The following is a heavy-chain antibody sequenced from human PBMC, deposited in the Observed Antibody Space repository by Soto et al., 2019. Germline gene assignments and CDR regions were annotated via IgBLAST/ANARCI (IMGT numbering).Heavy chain of an antibody. CDR2: VSYDGSNK. J-gene: IGHJ4*02. V-gene: IGHV3-30*18. D-gene: IGHD3-22*01. CDR3: AKDTYYYDRSGYYTYDH. Sequence: GGSLRLSCAASGFTFSSYGVHWVRQAPGKGLEWVASVSYDGSNKHYADSVKGRFTISRDNSRNTLDLQMNSLRAEDTAVHYCAKDTYYYDRSGYYTYDHWGQGT. CDR1: GFTFSSYG.